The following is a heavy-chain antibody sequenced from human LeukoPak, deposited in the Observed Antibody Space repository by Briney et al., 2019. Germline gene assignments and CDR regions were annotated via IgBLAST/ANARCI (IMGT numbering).Heavy chain of an antibody. V-gene: IGHV1-46*01. CDR2: INPSDGGT. J-gene: IGHJ4*02. Sequence: ASVKVSCKASGYTFTNYYMHWVRQAPGQGLEWVGIINPSDGGTSYAQKFQGRVTMTRDTSTSTVYMELSSLRSEDTAVYYCVSGSTDYWGQGTLVTVSS. CDR3: VSGSTDY. CDR1: GYTFTNYY. D-gene: IGHD3-10*01.